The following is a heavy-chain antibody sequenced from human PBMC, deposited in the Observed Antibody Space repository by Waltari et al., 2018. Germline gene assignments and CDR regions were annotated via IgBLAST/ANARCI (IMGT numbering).Heavy chain of an antibody. V-gene: IGHV2-5*02. J-gene: IGHJ3*01. D-gene: IGHD3-3*01. Sequence: QITLKESGPTLVKPTQTLTLTCTFSGFSLYSRGGGVAWIRQPPEKALEWLALIYYDGDKRYSPSLKNRLTITRDTSKNQVVLTMTNMDPLDTATYYWAHIVFSVSFFGVVTDNDAFDVWGQGTMVTVFS. CDR2: IYYDGDK. CDR3: AHIVFSVSFFGVVTDNDAFDV. CDR1: GFSLYSRGGG.